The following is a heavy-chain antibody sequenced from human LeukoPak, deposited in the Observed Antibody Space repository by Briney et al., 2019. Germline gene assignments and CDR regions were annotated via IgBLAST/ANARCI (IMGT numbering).Heavy chain of an antibody. CDR3: ARGRITMVRGVIWDAFDI. Sequence: ASVKVSCKASGYTFTGYYMHWVRQAPGQGLEWMGWINPNGGGTNYAQKFQGRVTMTRDTSISTAYMELSRLRSDDTAVYYCARGRITMVRGVIWDAFDIWGQGTMVTVSS. D-gene: IGHD3-10*01. V-gene: IGHV1-2*02. CDR1: GYTFTGYY. CDR2: INPNGGGT. J-gene: IGHJ3*02.